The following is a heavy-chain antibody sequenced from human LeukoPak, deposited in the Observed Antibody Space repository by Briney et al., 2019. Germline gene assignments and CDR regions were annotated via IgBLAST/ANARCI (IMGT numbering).Heavy chain of an antibody. V-gene: IGHV4-31*03. CDR3: ARAPSRYYGDYARPNWYFDL. D-gene: IGHD4-17*01. Sequence: SQTLSLTCTVSGGSISSGGYYWSWIRQHPGKGLEWIGYIYYSGSTYYNPSLKSRVTISVDTSKSQFSLKLSSVTAADTAVYYCARAPSRYYGDYARPNWYFDLWGRGTLVTVSS. CDR2: IYYSGST. CDR1: GGSISSGGYY. J-gene: IGHJ2*01.